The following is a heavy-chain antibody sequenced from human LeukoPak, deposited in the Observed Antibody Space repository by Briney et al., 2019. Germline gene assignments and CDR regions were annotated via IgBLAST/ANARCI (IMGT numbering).Heavy chain of an antibody. V-gene: IGHV3-23*01. D-gene: IGHD2-2*01. CDR1: GFTFSSYA. CDR3: AKDPTDIVVVPAAIPVNWFDP. Sequence: GGSLRLSCAASGFTFSSYAMSWVRQAPGKGLEWVSAISGSGGSTYYADSVKGRFTISRDNSKNTLYLQTNSLRAEDTAVYYCAKDPTDIVVVPAAIPVNWFDPWGQGTLVTVSS. CDR2: ISGSGGST. J-gene: IGHJ5*02.